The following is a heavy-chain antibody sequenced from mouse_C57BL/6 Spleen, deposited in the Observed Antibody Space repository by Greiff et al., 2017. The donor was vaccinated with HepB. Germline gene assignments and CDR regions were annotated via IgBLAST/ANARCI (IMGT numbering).Heavy chain of an antibody. CDR3: TREELRHWYFDV. J-gene: IGHJ1*03. D-gene: IGHD1-2*01. Sequence: EVQGVESGEGLVKPGGSLKLSCAASGFTFSSYAMSWVRQTPEKRLEWVAYISSGGDYIYYADTVKGRFTISRDNARNTLYLQMSRLKSEDTAMYYCTREELRHWYFDVWGTGTTVTVSS. CDR1: GFTFSSYA. V-gene: IGHV5-9-1*02. CDR2: ISSGGDYI.